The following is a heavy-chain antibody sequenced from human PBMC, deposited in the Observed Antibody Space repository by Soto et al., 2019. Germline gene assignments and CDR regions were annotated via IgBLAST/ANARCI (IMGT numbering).Heavy chain of an antibody. D-gene: IGHD6-19*01. J-gene: IGHJ5*02. CDR2: ISGSGGST. Sequence: GGSLSLSCAAAGFTFSSYAMILVRQAPGKGLEWVSAISGSGGSTYYADSVKGLFTISRDNSKNTLYLQMNSLRAEDTAVYYCAKDPGYSSGWSNWFDPWGQGTLVTVSS. CDR3: AKDPGYSSGWSNWFDP. CDR1: GFTFSSYA. V-gene: IGHV3-23*01.